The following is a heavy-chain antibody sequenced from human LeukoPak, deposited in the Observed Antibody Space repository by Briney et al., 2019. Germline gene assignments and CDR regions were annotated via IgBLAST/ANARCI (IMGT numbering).Heavy chain of an antibody. CDR3: ARGGGAVAVYFDY. D-gene: IGHD6-19*01. Sequence: PETLSLTCTVSGYSISSGYYWGWIRQPPGKGLEWIGSIYHSGSTHYNPSLKSRVTISVDMSKNQFSLKLSSVTAADTAVYYCARGGGAVAVYFDYWGQGTLVTVSS. J-gene: IGHJ4*02. CDR2: IYHSGST. CDR1: GYSISSGYY. V-gene: IGHV4-38-2*02.